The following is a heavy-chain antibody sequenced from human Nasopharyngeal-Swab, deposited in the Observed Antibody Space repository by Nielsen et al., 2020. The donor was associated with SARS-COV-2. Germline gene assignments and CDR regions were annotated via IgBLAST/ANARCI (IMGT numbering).Heavy chain of an antibody. CDR2: INSDGSST. CDR3: AKDMGQWLVLNFGY. J-gene: IGHJ4*02. V-gene: IGHV3-74*01. Sequence: GESLKISCAASGFTFSSYWMHWVRQAPGKGLVWVSRINSDGSSTSYADSVKGRFTISRDNAKNSLYLQMNSLRAEDTALYYCAKDMGQWLVLNFGYWGQGTLVTVSS. CDR1: GFTFSSYW. D-gene: IGHD6-19*01.